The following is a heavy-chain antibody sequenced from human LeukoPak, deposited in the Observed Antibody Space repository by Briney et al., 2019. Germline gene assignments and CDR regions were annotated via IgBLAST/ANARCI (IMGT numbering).Heavy chain of an antibody. Sequence: PGGSLRLSCAASGFTFSSYSMNWVRQAPGKGLEWVSSISSSSSYIYYADSVKGRFTISRDNAKNSLYLQMNSLRAEDTAVYYCARDGEYDILTGYYISYFDYWGQGTLVTVSS. CDR2: ISSSSSYI. CDR3: ARDGEYDILTGYYISYFDY. CDR1: GFTFSSYS. V-gene: IGHV3-21*01. D-gene: IGHD3-9*01. J-gene: IGHJ4*02.